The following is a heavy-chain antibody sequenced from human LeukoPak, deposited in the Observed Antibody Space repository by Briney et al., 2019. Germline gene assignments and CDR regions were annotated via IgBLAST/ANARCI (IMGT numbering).Heavy chain of an antibody. CDR3: ARSNNIAAPVDY. Sequence: SETLSLTWTVSGDSISTYYWSWIRQPAGKGLEWIGRIYTSGSTNYNPSLKSRVTLSVATSTNQFSLKLNSVTAADTAMYYCARSNNIAAPVDYWGQGTLVTVSS. CDR2: IYTSGST. CDR1: GDSISTYY. J-gene: IGHJ4*02. D-gene: IGHD6-13*01. V-gene: IGHV4-4*07.